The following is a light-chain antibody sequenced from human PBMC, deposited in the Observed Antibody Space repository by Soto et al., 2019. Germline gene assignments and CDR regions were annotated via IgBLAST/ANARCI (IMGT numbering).Light chain of an antibody. Sequence: EIVLTQSPATLSLSPGERATLSCRASQSVGSYLTWYQQKPGQAPRLLIYDASNRVTGIPARFSGSGSGTDFTLTISSLEPEDFALYYCQQRSNWPITFGQGTRWRL. CDR1: QSVGSY. CDR2: DAS. CDR3: QQRSNWPIT. V-gene: IGKV3-11*01. J-gene: IGKJ5*01.